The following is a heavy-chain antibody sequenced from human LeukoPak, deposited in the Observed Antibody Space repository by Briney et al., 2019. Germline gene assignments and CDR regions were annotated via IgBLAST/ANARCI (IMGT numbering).Heavy chain of an antibody. CDR2: ISWNSGSI. V-gene: IGHV3-9*01. J-gene: IGHJ4*02. Sequence: GRSLRLSCAASGFTFDDYAMHWVRQAPGKGLEWVSGISWNSGSIGYADSVKGRFTISRDNTKNSLYLQMNSLRAEDTALYYCAKVAGGGGSYSFDYWGQGTLVTVSS. D-gene: IGHD1-26*01. CDR1: GFTFDDYA. CDR3: AKVAGGGGSYSFDY.